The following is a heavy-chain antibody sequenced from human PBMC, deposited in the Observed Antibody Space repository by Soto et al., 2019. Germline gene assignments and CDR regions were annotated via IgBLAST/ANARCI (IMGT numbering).Heavy chain of an antibody. D-gene: IGHD3-3*01. CDR1: GGSISSGDYY. CDR2: IYYSGST. V-gene: IGHV4-30-4*01. J-gene: IGHJ5*02. CDR3: ARTGRHYDFWSGYSPGWFDP. Sequence: PSETLSLTCTVSGGSISSGDYYWSWIRQPPGKGLEWIGYIYYSGSTYYNPSLKSRVTIPVDTSKNQFSLKLSSVTAADTAVYYCARTGRHYDFWSGYSPGWFDPWGQGTLVTVSS.